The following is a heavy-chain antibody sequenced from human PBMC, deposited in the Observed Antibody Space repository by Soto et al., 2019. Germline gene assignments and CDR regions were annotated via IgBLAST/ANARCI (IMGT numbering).Heavy chain of an antibody. V-gene: IGHV3-15*07. CDR2: IKSKTDGGAT. CDR3: TTLTMLLVHYDY. Sequence: EGQLVESGGGLVKPGGSLRLSCAASGFTFTNAWMNWVRQAPGKGLEWVGRIKSKTDGGATDYAAPVKGRFTISRDDSKKTMYLQMNSLKTEDTAVYYCTTLTMLLVHYDYWGQGTLVTVSS. D-gene: IGHD3-22*01. CDR1: GFTFTNAW. J-gene: IGHJ4*02.